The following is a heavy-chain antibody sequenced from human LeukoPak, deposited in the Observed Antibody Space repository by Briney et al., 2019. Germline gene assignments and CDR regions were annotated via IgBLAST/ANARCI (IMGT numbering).Heavy chain of an antibody. Sequence: PSETLSLTCAVYGGSFSGYYWSWIRQPPGKGLEWIGEINHSGSTNYNPSLKSRVTISVDTSKNQFSLKLSSVTAADTAVYYCARRAFRYYLLDYWGQGTLVTVSS. D-gene: IGHD3-10*01. CDR3: ARRAFRYYLLDY. V-gene: IGHV4-34*01. CDR1: GGSFSGYY. CDR2: INHSGST. J-gene: IGHJ4*02.